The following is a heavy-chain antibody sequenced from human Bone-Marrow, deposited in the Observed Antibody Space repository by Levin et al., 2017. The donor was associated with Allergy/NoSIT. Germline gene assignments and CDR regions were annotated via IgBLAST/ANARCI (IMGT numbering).Heavy chain of an antibody. CDR1: GFTFTSFG. CDR2: ISGSAVTT. D-gene: IGHD2-21*02. J-gene: IGHJ6*02. V-gene: IGHV3-23*01. CDR3: AKSDEPYYYYGMDV. Sequence: PGGSLRLSCAASGFTFTSFGMNWVRQAPGKGLEWVSAISGSAVTTYYADSVKGRFTISRDNSKNTLYLQMNSLRAEDTAVYYCAKSDEPYYYYGMDVWGQGTTVTVSS.